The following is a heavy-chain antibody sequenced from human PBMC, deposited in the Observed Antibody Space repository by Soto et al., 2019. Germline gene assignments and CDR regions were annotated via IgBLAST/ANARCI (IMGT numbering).Heavy chain of an antibody. J-gene: IGHJ6*02. V-gene: IGHV4-34*01. CDR2: INPSGRT. Sequence: SETLSLTCAVDGGSFSGHYWSWIRQPPGKGLEWIGEINPSGRTNYSPSLKSRVTISADTSRSQFSLRLSSVTAADTAVSYCARGGITIYDYALDVWGQGTTVTVSS. CDR1: GGSFSGHY. CDR3: ARGGITIYDYALDV. D-gene: IGHD3-3*01.